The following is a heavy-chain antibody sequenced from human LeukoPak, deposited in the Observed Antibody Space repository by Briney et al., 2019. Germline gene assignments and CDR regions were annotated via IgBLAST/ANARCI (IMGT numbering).Heavy chain of an antibody. CDR2: MYTSGTT. V-gene: IGHV4-4*07. J-gene: IGHJ5*02. CDR3: ARASGGYYNNWFDP. Sequence: SETLSLTCTVSGGSISTYYWSWIRKPAGKGLEWIGRMYTSGTTKYNPSLKSRVTMSVDTSMNQFSLKLSSVTAADTAVYYCARASGGYYNNWFDPWGQGTLVTVSS. D-gene: IGHD3-22*01. CDR1: GGSISTYY.